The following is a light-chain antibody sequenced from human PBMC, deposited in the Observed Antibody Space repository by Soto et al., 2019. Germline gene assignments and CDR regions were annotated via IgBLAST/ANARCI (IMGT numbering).Light chain of an antibody. J-gene: IGKJ1*01. CDR3: QQYNNWPWT. CDR1: QSVSSN. CDR2: AAS. Sequence: EIVMTQSPATLSVSPGEGATISCRASQSVSSNLAWYQQKPGQAPMLLIYAASTRATGFAARFSGSASGTEFTLTISSLQSEDFAVYYCQQYNNWPWTFGQGTKVEIK. V-gene: IGKV3-15*01.